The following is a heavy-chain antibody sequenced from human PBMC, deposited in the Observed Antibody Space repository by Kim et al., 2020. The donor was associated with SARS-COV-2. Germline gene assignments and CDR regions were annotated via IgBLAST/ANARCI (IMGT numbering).Heavy chain of an antibody. Sequence: ASVKVSCKASGYTFTSYYMHRVRQAPGQGFEWMGIINPSGGSTSYAQKFQGRVTMTRDTSTSTVYMELSSLRSEDTAVYYCARGLPVYYDILTGYYRDYWGQGTLVTVSS. V-gene: IGHV1-46*01. CDR3: ARGLPVYYDILTGYYRDY. CDR2: INPSGGST. D-gene: IGHD3-9*01. J-gene: IGHJ4*02. CDR1: GYTFTSYY.